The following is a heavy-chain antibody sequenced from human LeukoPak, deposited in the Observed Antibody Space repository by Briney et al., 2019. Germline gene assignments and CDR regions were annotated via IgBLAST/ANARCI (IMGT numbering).Heavy chain of an antibody. Sequence: SETLSLTCAVSGGSISSGGYSWSWIRQPPGKGPEWIGYIYHSGSTYYNPSLKSRVTISVDRSKNQFSLKLSSVTAADTAVYYCARGDYHAFDIWGQGTMVTVSS. D-gene: IGHD3-16*01. CDR3: ARGDYHAFDI. CDR2: IYHSGST. CDR1: GGSISSGGYS. V-gene: IGHV4-30-2*01. J-gene: IGHJ3*02.